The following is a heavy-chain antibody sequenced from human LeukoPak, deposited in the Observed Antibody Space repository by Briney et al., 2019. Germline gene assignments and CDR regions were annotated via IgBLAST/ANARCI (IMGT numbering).Heavy chain of an antibody. CDR1: GYSISSGYY. CDR3: ARDSTAYSYGPHYFDY. CDR2: IYHSGST. V-gene: IGHV4-38-2*02. J-gene: IGHJ4*02. D-gene: IGHD5-18*01. Sequence: SETLSLTCTVSGYSISSGYYWGWIRQPPGKGLEWIGSIYHSGSTYYNPSLKSRVTISVDTSKNQFSLKLSSVTAADTAVYYCARDSTAYSYGPHYFDYWGQGTLVTVSS.